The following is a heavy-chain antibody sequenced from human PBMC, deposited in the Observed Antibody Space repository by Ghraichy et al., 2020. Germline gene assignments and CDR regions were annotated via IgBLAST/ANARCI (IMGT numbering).Heavy chain of an antibody. V-gene: IGHV5-51*01. J-gene: IGHJ6*02. Sequence: GESLNISCKGSGYSFSYYWIGWVRQMPGKGLEWMGIIYPGDFDTRYRPSFQGQVTISADKSISTAYLQWSSLKASDTAMYYCARLPPGPVAGHYYYYGMDVWGQGTTVTVSS. CDR1: GYSFSYYW. D-gene: IGHD6-19*01. CDR3: ARLPPGPVAGHYYYYGMDV. CDR2: IYPGDFDT.